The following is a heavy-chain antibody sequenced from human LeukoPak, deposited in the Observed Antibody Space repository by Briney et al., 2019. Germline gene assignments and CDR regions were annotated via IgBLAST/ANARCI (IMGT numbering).Heavy chain of an antibody. V-gene: IGHV1-2*02. CDR3: ARDVALAEVSGYDAPLDY. CDR2: INPNSGGT. CDR1: GYTFTGYY. Sequence: GASVKVSCKASGYTFTGYYMHWVRRAPGQGLEWMGWINPNSGGTNYAQKFQGRVTMTRDTSISTAYMELSRLRSDDTAVYYCARDVALAEVSGYDAPLDYWGQGTLVTVSS. J-gene: IGHJ4*02. D-gene: IGHD5-12*01.